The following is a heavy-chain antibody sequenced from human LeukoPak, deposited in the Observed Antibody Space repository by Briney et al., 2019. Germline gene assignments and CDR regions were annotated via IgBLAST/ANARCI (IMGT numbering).Heavy chain of an antibody. Sequence: GGSLRLPCAASGFTFSDYWMSWMRQAPGKGLEWVANIKYDGDEEYYVDSVKGRFTISRDNAKNSLYLQLNSLRVEDTAVYYCKSGGAAPGSFDNWGQGTLVTVSP. J-gene: IGHJ4*02. CDR2: IKYDGDEE. V-gene: IGHV3-7*01. D-gene: IGHD6-13*01. CDR3: KSGGAAPGSFDN. CDR1: GFTFSDYW.